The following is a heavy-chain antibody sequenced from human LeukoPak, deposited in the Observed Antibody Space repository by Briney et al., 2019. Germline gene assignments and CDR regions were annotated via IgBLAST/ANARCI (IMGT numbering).Heavy chain of an antibody. CDR1: EFTFSSYG. Sequence: PGGSLRLSCAASEFTFSSYGIHWVRQAPGKGLEWVAFIGNDGSNKYYADSVKGRFTISRDNSKNTLYLQMNSLRAEDTAVYYCAKDGGSGWVRGYFDYWGQGTLVTVSS. CDR3: AKDGGSGWVRGYFDY. J-gene: IGHJ4*02. CDR2: IGNDGSNK. V-gene: IGHV3-30*02. D-gene: IGHD6-19*01.